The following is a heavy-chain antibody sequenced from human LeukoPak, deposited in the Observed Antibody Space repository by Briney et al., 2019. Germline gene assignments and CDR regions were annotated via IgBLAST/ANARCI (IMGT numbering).Heavy chain of an antibody. CDR2: INPNSGGT. D-gene: IGHD4-17*01. Sequence: GASVKVSCKASGYTFTGYYMHWVRQAPGQGLEWMGWINPNSGGTNYAQKFQGRVTMTRDTSISTAYMELSRLRSDDTAVYYCARDVSTGLYYYYYMDVWGKGTTVTVSS. CDR3: ARDVSTGLYYYYYMDV. V-gene: IGHV1-2*02. J-gene: IGHJ6*03. CDR1: GYTFTGYY.